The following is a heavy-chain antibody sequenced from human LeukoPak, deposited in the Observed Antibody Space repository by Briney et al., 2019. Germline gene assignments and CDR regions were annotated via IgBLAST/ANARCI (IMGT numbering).Heavy chain of an antibody. J-gene: IGHJ4*02. Sequence: SETLSLTCTVSGGSISSYYWSWIRQPPGKGLEWIAEILRDGTTNYNPSLKSRVTISVDTSNNQFSLKLTSVTAADTAMYYCGRNAAYCIDYWGQGTLVTVSS. V-gene: IGHV4-4*08. D-gene: IGHD1-26*01. CDR2: ILRDGTT. CDR1: GGSISSYY. CDR3: GRNAAYCIDY.